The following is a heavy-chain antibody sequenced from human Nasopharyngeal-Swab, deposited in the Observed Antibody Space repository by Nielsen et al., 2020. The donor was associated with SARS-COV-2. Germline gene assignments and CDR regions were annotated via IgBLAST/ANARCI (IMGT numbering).Heavy chain of an antibody. CDR3: AREKYYYDSSGYYRWFDP. CDR2: IYHSGST. D-gene: IGHD3-22*01. V-gene: IGHV4-30-2*01. Sequence: SENLSLTCAVSGGYISSGGYSWSWIREPPGKGLEWIGYIYHSGSTYYNPSPKSPVTISLDRSKNQFSLKLSSVTAADTAVYYCAREKYYYDSSGYYRWFDPWGQGTLVTVSS. J-gene: IGHJ5*02. CDR1: GGYISSGGYS.